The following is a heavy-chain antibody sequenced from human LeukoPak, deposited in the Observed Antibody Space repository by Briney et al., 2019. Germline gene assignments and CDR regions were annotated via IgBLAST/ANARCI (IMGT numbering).Heavy chain of an antibody. J-gene: IGHJ5*02. D-gene: IGHD3-10*01. V-gene: IGHV4-31*03. Sequence: SETLSLTCTVSGGSISSGGYYWSWIRQHPGKGLEWIGYIYYSGSTYYNPSLKSRVTISVDTSKNQFSLKLSSVTAADTAVYYCARKVGFGELDGRKYNWFDPWGQGTLVTVSS. CDR3: ARKVGFGELDGRKYNWFDP. CDR1: GGSISSGGYY. CDR2: IYYSGST.